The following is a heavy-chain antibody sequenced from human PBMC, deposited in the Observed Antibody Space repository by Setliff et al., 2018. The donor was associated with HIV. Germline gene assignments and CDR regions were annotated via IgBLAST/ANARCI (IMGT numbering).Heavy chain of an antibody. V-gene: IGHV4-61*02. D-gene: IGHD3-10*01. J-gene: IGHJ4*02. CDR3: AREGTMVRGASDY. Sequence: SETLSLTCTVSGGSINSANYYWSWIRLPAGKGLEWVGRIYASGNTNYNPSLQSRVTISVDTSKNQFSLNLSSVTAADTAVYYCAREGTMVRGASDYWGQGTPVTVSS. CDR1: GGSINSANYY. CDR2: IYASGNT.